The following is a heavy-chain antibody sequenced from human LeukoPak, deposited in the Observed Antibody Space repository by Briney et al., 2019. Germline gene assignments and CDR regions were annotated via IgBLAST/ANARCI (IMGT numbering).Heavy chain of an antibody. J-gene: IGHJ4*02. CDR3: ARDPSSELWDY. D-gene: IGHD2-2*01. CDR1: GYAFTSYG. V-gene: IGHV1-18*01. Sequence: ASVKLSCKASGYAFTSYGISWVRHAPGQGLEWMGWISAYNGNTNYAQKLQGRVTMTTDTSTSTAYMELRTLRSDATAVYYCARDPSSELWDYWGQGTLVTVSS. CDR2: ISAYNGNT.